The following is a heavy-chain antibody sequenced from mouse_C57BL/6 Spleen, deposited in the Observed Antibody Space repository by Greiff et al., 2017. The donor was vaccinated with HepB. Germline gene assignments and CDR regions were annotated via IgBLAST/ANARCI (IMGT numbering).Heavy chain of an antibody. Sequence: VQLQQSGPELVKPGASVKISCKASGYTFTDYYMNWVKQSHGKSLEWIGDINPNNGGTSYNQKFKGKATLTVDKSSSTAYMELRSLTSEDSAVYYCARSGLWFPDYWGQGTTLTVSS. D-gene: IGHD2-2*01. CDR2: INPNNGGT. V-gene: IGHV1-26*01. CDR3: ARSGLWFPDY. CDR1: GYTFTDYY. J-gene: IGHJ2*01.